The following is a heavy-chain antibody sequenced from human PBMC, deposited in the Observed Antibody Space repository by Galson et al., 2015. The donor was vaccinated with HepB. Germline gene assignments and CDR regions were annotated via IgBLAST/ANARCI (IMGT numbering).Heavy chain of an antibody. CDR1: GFTFSTYS. D-gene: IGHD3-22*01. Sequence: SLRLSCAASGFTFSTYSMNWVRQAPRKGLEWVSSISSSSSYIYYADSVKGRFTISRDNAKNSLYLQMNSLRAEDTAVYYCARVYYYDSSGNEDYQHCYDMDVWGQGTTVTVSS. CDR2: ISSSSSYI. J-gene: IGHJ6*02. CDR3: ARVYYYDSSGNEDYQHCYDMDV. V-gene: IGHV3-21*01.